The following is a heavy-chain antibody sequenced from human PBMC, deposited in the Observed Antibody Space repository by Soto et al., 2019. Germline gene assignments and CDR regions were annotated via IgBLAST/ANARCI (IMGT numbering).Heavy chain of an antibody. CDR3: VKNSGWFNT. J-gene: IGHJ5*02. D-gene: IGHD3-10*01. V-gene: IGHV3-23*01. Sequence: SLRLSCAASGFTFGTTDMSWVRQAPGEGLEWVSTIDGSGGITYYADSVKGRFTISRDNSRNTVYLQMNSLRGDDTALYYCVKNSGWFNTWGQGALVPSPQ. CDR2: IDGSGGIT. CDR1: GFTFGTTD.